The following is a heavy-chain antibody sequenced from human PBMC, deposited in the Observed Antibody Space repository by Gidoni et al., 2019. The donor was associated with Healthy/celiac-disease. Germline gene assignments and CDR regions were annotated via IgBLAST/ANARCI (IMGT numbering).Heavy chain of an antibody. CDR1: GYSFTSYW. CDR3: ARLRYLPTYYYDSSGYLDY. CDR2: IYPGDSDT. V-gene: IGHV5-51*01. J-gene: IGHJ4*02. D-gene: IGHD3-22*01. Sequence: EVQLVQSGAEVQKPGESLKISCKGSGYSFTSYWIGWVRQMPGKGLEWMGLIYPGDSDTRYSPSFQGQVTISADKSISTAYLQWSSLKASDTAMYYCARLRYLPTYYYDSSGYLDYWGQGTLVTVSS.